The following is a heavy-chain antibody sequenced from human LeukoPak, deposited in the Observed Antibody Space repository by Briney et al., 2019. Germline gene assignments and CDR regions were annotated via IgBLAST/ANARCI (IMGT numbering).Heavy chain of an antibody. CDR3: TVPQSGGNWFDP. CDR1: GFTFSDSA. CDR2: IRGKGFSDPP. J-gene: IGHJ5*02. D-gene: IGHD3-16*01. Sequence: EGSLRLSCAASGFTFSDSAIHWVRQASGKGLEWVGRIRGKGFSDPPAYAASVKDRFTISRDDSESTAYLQMNSLKAEDTAVYYCTVPQSGGNWFDPWGPGTQVTVSS. V-gene: IGHV3-73*01.